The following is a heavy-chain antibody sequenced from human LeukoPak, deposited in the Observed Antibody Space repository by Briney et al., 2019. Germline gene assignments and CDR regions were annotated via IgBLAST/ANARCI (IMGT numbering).Heavy chain of an antibody. V-gene: IGHV1-69*13. CDR2: IIPIFGTA. J-gene: IGHJ5*02. CDR3: AIQGTNWFDP. D-gene: IGHD1-1*01. Sequence: GASVKVSCKASGYTFTSYGISWVRQAPGQGLEWMGGIIPIFGTANYAQKFQGRVTITADESTSTAYMELSSLRSEDTAVYYCAIQGTNWFDPWGQGTLVTVSS. CDR1: GYTFTSYG.